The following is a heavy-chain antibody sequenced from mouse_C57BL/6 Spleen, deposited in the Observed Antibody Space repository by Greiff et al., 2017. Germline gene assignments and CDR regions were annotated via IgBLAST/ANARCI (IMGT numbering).Heavy chain of an antibody. CDR1: GFTFSSYG. V-gene: IGHV5-6*01. CDR3: ARHPFITTVVYWYFDV. D-gene: IGHD1-1*01. Sequence: EVQLVESGGDLVKPGGSLKLSCAASGFTFSSYGMSWVRQTPDKRLEWVATISSGGSYTYYPDSVKGRFTISRDNAKNTLYLQMSSLKSEDTAMYYCARHPFITTVVYWYFDVWGTGTTVTVSS. CDR2: ISSGGSYT. J-gene: IGHJ1*03.